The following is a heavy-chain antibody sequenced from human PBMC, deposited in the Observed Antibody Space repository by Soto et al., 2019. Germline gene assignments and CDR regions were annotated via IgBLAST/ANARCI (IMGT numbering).Heavy chain of an antibody. CDR1: GFIFSNYA. CDR3: TKGGIPRRYNIPKVDFDY. V-gene: IGHV3-23*01. Sequence: GGSLRLSCAASGFIFSNYAISWVRQAPGRGLEWVSAISGSGATTYYPDSVKGRFTISRDNSKNTLYLQMNNLRADDTAVYYCTKGGIPRRYNIPKVDFDYWGQGSLVTVSS. CDR2: ISGSGATT. D-gene: IGHD1-1*01. J-gene: IGHJ4*02.